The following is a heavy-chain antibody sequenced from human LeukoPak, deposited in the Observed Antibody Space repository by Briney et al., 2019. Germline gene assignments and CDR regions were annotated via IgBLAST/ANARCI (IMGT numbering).Heavy chain of an antibody. CDR3: ARPLSSYCSGGSCYSSWFDP. Sequence: GASVKVSCKASGYTFTGCYVHCVRQAPGQGLEWMGWINPNSGGTNYVQKFQGWDTMARDTSISTAYMELSRLRSDDTAVYYCARPLSSYCSGGSCYSSWFDPWGQGTLVTVSS. CDR2: INPNSGGT. CDR1: GYTFTGCY. J-gene: IGHJ5*02. D-gene: IGHD2-15*01. V-gene: IGHV1-2*04.